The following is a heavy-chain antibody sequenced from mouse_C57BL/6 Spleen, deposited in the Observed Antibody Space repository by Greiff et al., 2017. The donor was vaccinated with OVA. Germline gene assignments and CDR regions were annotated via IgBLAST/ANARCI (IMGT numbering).Heavy chain of an antibody. CDR2: IRSKSNNYAT. V-gene: IGHV10-1*01. Sequence: EVKLMESGGGLVQPKGSLKLSCAASGLSFNTYAMNWVRQAPGKGLEWVARIRSKSNNYATYYADSVKDRFTISRDDSESMLYLQMNNLKTEDTAMYYCVRGGNYDVFDYWGQGTTLTVSS. D-gene: IGHD2-1*01. CDR3: VRGGNYDVFDY. CDR1: GLSFNTYA. J-gene: IGHJ2*01.